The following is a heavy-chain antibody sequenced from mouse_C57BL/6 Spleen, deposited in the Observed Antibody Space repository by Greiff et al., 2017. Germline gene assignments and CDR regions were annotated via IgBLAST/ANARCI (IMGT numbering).Heavy chain of an antibody. CDR1: GYTFTSYW. Sequence: VQLQQPGAELVRPGSSVKLSCKASGYTFTSYWMHWVKQRPIQGLEWIGNIDPSDSETHYNQKFKDKATLTVDKSSSTAYMQLSSLTSEDSAVYYCARGGTLTARATPFDYWGQGTTLTVSS. CDR3: ARGGTLTARATPFDY. D-gene: IGHD3-1*01. CDR2: IDPSDSET. V-gene: IGHV1-52*01. J-gene: IGHJ2*01.